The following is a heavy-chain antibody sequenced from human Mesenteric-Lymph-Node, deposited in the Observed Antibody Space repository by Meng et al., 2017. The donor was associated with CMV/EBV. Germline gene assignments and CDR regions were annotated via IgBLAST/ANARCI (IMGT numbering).Heavy chain of an antibody. CDR1: GVTVRNYA. J-gene: IGHJ4*02. CDR3: ARGDLAFDY. Sequence: LRLSYAGTGVTVRNYAMTWIRQATGKGLDWVSVIYSGSRNTYFADSVKGRFTMSRDDSRNTMYLQMNSLRGEDTAVYYCARGDLAFDYWGQGTLVTVSS. V-gene: IGHV3-23*03. CDR2: IYSGSRNT.